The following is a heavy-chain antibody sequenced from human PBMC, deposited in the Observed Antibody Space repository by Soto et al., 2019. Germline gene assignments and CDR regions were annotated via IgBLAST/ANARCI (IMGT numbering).Heavy chain of an antibody. CDR1: GGTLSSYT. CDR2: VIPNLGVT. V-gene: IGHV1-69*08. J-gene: IGHJ4*02. CDR3: ARDKGYCSDTSCPDFDY. D-gene: IGHD2-15*01. Sequence: QVQLMQSGAEVKKPGSSVKVSCKASGGTLSSYTFSWVRQAPGQGLEWMGRVIPNLGVTNYTKKFQGRFTIVVDTSTSTADMELHSQKYEDTAVYYCARDKGYCSDTSCPDFDYWGQGTLVTVSS.